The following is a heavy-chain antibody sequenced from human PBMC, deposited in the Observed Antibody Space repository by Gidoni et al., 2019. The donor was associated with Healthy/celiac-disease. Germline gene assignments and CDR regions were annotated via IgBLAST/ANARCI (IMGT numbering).Heavy chain of an antibody. J-gene: IGHJ4*02. D-gene: IGHD6-19*01. CDR1: GFTFVDYT. CDR3: AKDVSPIAVAGNRFDY. Sequence: EVQLVESGGVVVQPGGSLRLSCAASGFTFVDYTMHWVRQAPGKGLEWVSRISWDGGSTYYADSVKGRFTISRDNSKNSLYLQMNSLRTEDTALYYCAKDVSPIAVAGNRFDYWGQGTLVTVSS. CDR2: ISWDGGST. V-gene: IGHV3-43*01.